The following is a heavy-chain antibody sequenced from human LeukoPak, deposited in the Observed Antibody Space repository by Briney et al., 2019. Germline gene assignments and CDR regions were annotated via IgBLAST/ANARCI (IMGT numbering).Heavy chain of an antibody. V-gene: IGHV1-69*01. J-gene: IGHJ4*02. CDR2: IIPIFGTA. D-gene: IGHD1-26*01. CDR1: GGTFSSYA. Sequence: ASVKVSCKASGGTFSSYAISWVRQAPGQGLGWMGGIIPIFGTANYAQKFQGRVTITADESTSTAYMELSSLRSEDTAVYYCARDRGELLNHYWDQGTLVTVSS. CDR3: ARDRGELLNHY.